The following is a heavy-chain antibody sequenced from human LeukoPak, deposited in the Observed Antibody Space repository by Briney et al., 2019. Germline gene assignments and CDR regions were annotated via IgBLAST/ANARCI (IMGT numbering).Heavy chain of an antibody. Sequence: ASVKVSCKASGYTFTGYYMHWVRQAPGQGLEWMGWINPDSGGTNYAQRFQGRVTMTRDTSISTAYMDLSRLRSDDTAVYYCARSAGGPLAIDYYMDVWGKGTTVTVSS. CDR2: INPDSGGT. D-gene: IGHD4-23*01. CDR3: ARSAGGPLAIDYYMDV. V-gene: IGHV1-2*02. CDR1: GYTFTGYY. J-gene: IGHJ6*03.